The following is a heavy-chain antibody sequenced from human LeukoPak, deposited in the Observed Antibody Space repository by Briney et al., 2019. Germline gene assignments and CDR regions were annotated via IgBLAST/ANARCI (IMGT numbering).Heavy chain of an antibody. D-gene: IGHD2-15*01. Sequence: GGSLRLSCAASGFTSSSYSTNWVRQAPGKGLEWVSSISSSSSYIYYADSVKGRFTISRDNAKTSLYLQMDSLRAEDTAVYYCARNTGWSYYFDYWGQGTLVTVSS. J-gene: IGHJ4*02. CDR3: ARNTGWSYYFDY. CDR2: ISSSSSYI. CDR1: GFTSSSYS. V-gene: IGHV3-21*01.